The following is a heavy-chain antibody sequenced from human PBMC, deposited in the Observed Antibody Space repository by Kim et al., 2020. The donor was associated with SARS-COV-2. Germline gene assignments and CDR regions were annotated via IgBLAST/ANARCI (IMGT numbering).Heavy chain of an antibody. V-gene: IGHV3-66*01. CDR2: IYSGGST. D-gene: IGHD5-12*01. CDR3: ARDYPEPTNYYYYGMDV. CDR1: GFTVSSNY. Sequence: GGSLRLSCAASGFTVSSNYMSWVRQAPGKGLEWVSVIYSGGSTYYADSVKGRFTISRDNSKNTLYLQMNSLRAEDTAVYYCARDYPEPTNYYYYGMDVWGQGATVNVSS. J-gene: IGHJ6*02.